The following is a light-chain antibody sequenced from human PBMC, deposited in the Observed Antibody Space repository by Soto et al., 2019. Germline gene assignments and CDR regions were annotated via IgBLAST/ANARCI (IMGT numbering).Light chain of an antibody. CDR1: QTDKTN. CDR2: ASS. CDR3: QQTSTTPGT. Sequence: DVQMTQSPSSLSAAVGDSVTVTCRSSQTDKTNLNWYQHKPGKAPQLLIYASSRLLTGVASRFSGSGSGTYFSLTISSLQPEDFATYYCQQTSTTPGTFGQGTKVEIK. V-gene: IGKV1-39*01. J-gene: IGKJ1*01.